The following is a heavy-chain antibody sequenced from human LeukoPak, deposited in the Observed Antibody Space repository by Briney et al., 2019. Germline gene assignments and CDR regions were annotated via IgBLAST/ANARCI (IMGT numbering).Heavy chain of an antibody. Sequence: ETLSLTCTVSGGSISSSSYYWGWIRQPPGKGLEWVSVISGSGGRTKYADSVKGRFTISRDISKNTLYLQMNSLRVEDTAVYYCAKGLDPITIFRPDAFDIWGQGTMVTVSS. CDR1: GGSISSSSYY. CDR2: ISGSGGRT. J-gene: IGHJ3*02. CDR3: AKGLDPITIFRPDAFDI. D-gene: IGHD3-3*01. V-gene: IGHV3-23*01.